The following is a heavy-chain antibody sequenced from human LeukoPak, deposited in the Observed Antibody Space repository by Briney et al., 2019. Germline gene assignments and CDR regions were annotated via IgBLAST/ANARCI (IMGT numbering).Heavy chain of an antibody. CDR2: ISWNSGSI. CDR1: GFTFDDYA. J-gene: IGHJ4*02. V-gene: IGHV3-9*01. Sequence: SLRLSCAASGFTFDDYAMHWVRQAPGKGLEWVSGISWNSGSIGYADSVKGRFTISRDNAKNSLYLQMNSLRAEDTALYYCAKDISYYGSGSYFDYWGQGTLVTVSS. CDR3: AKDISYYGSGSYFDY. D-gene: IGHD3-10*01.